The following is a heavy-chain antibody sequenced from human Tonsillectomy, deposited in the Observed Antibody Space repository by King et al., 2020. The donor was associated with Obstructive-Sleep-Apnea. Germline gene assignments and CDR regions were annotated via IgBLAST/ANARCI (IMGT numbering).Heavy chain of an antibody. D-gene: IGHD3-22*01. Sequence: VQLQESGPGLVKPSETLSLTCTVSGGSISSYYWSWIRQPPGKGLEWIGYIYYSGSTNYNPSLKSRVTISVDTSKNQFSLKLSSVTAAVTAVYYCARHYDSSGYAVYWGQGTLVTVSS. CDR2: IYYSGST. CDR1: GGSISSYY. V-gene: IGHV4-59*01. CDR3: ARHYDSSGYAVY. J-gene: IGHJ4*02.